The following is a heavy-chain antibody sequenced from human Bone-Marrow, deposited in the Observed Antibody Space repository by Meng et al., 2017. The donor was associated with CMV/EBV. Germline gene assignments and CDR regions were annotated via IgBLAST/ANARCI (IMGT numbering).Heavy chain of an antibody. CDR1: GYIFTSYY. J-gene: IGHJ4*02. CDR3: ARSNYDFWSGYYPDY. Sequence: ASVKVSCKASGYIFTSYYMHWVRQAPGEGLEWMGIINPSGGSTSYAQKFQGRVSMTRDTSTSTLYMELSSLRSEDTAVYYCARSNYDFWSGYYPDYWGQGTRVTGSS. CDR2: INPSGGST. D-gene: IGHD3-3*01. V-gene: IGHV1-46*01.